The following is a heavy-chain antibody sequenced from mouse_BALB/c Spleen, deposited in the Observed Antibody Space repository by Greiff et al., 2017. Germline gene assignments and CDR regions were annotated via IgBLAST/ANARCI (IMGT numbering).Heavy chain of an antibody. CDR1: GYSFTGYT. V-gene: IGHV1-18*01. D-gene: IGHD2-2*01. CDR2: INPYNGGT. Sequence: VQLQQSGPELVKPGASMKISCKASGYSFTGYTMNWVKQSHGKNLEWIGLINPYNGGTSYNQKFKGKATMTADTSSNTAYLQLSSLTSEDTAVYYCNAFHGYDRAWFAYWGQGTLVTVSA. J-gene: IGHJ3*01. CDR3: NAFHGYDRAWFAY.